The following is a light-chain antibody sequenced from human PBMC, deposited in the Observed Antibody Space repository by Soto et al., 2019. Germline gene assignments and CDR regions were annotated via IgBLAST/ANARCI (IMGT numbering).Light chain of an antibody. V-gene: IGLV2-11*01. CDR3: CSYGGSYTWV. Sequence: QSALTQPRSVSGSPGQSVTISYTGTSGDVGGYNFVSWYQQHPGKVPTLVIFDVSHRPSGVPDRFSGSKSGNTASLTISGLQAEDEADYYCCSYGGSYTWVFGGGTQLTVL. CDR1: SGDVGGYNF. J-gene: IGLJ2*01. CDR2: DVS.